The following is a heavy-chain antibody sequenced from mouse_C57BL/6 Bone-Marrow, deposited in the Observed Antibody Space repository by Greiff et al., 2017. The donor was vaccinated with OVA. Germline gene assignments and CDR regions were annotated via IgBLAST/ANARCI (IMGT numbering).Heavy chain of an antibody. J-gene: IGHJ4*01. V-gene: IGHV5-16*01. CDR3: ARAYSNHYYAMDY. D-gene: IGHD2-5*01. CDR2: INYDGSST. Sequence: EVNVVESEGGLVQPGSSMKLSCTASGFTFSDYYMAWVRQVPEKGLEWVANINYDGSSTYYLDSLKSRFIISRDNAKNILYLQMSSLKSEDTATYYCARAYSNHYYAMDYWGQGTSVTVSS. CDR1: GFTFSDYY.